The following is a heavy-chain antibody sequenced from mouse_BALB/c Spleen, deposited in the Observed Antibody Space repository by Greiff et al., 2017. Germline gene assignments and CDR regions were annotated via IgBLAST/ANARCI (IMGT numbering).Heavy chain of an antibody. CDR1: GFTFSSYW. CDR3: TGHCGSSYWFAY. J-gene: IGHJ3*01. V-gene: IGHV6-3*03. Sequence: EVKLVESGGGLVQPGGSMKLSCVASGFTFSSYWMSWVRQSPEKGLEWVAEIRLTSDNYATNYAESVKGKFTISRDDSKSRLYLQMISLRAEDTRIYYYTGHCGSSYWFAYWGQGTLVTVSA. CDR2: IRLTSDNYAT. D-gene: IGHD1-1*01.